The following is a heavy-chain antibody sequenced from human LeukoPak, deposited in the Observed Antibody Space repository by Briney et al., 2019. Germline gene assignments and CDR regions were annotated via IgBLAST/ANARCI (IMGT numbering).Heavy chain of an antibody. CDR2: VNGDGNIT. Sequence: GRSLRLSCAASGFTFSSYWMHWVRQAPGKGLVWLSRVNGDGNITTYADSVRGRFTISRDNAKNTLYLQMNSLRAEDTAVYYCARRGLVPAFDIWGQGTMVSVTS. J-gene: IGHJ3*02. V-gene: IGHV3-74*01. CDR3: ARRGLVPAFDI. D-gene: IGHD3-10*02. CDR1: GFTFSSYW.